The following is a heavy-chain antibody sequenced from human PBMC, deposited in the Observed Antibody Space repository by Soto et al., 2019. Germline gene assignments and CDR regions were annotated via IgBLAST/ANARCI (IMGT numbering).Heavy chain of an antibody. D-gene: IGHD4-17*01. V-gene: IGHV4-31*03. Sequence: TLSLTCTVSGGSISSGGYYWSWIRQHPGKGLEWIGYIYYSGSTYYNPSLKSRVTISVDTSKNQFSLKLSSVTAADTAVYYCARGVYGGNARLDYWGQGTLVTVSS. CDR2: IYYSGST. CDR1: GGSISSGGYY. CDR3: ARGVYGGNARLDY. J-gene: IGHJ4*02.